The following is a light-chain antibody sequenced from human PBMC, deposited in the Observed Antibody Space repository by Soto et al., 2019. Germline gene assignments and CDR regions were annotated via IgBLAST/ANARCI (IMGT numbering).Light chain of an antibody. V-gene: IGKV3-11*01. CDR3: LQRSNWHPFT. J-gene: IGKJ4*01. Sequence: EIVLTQSPATLSLSPGESATLSCRASQSINRHLAWYRQKPGQAPRLLIYDASNRATGIPARFSGSGSGTDFTLPISSIEPEDCGVYYCLQRSNWHPFTCGGVTKVEIK. CDR2: DAS. CDR1: QSINRH.